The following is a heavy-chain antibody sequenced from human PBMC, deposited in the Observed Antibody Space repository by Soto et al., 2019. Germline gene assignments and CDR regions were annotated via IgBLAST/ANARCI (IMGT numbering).Heavy chain of an antibody. V-gene: IGHV3-53*01. D-gene: IGHD6-6*01. Sequence: GGSLRLSCAASGFTVSSNYMTWVRQAPGKGLEWVSAIYSGGSTYYADSVKGRFTISRDNSKNTLYLQMNSLRAEDTAVYYCARASSKAPGLLDYRGLGTLVTVSS. CDR1: GFTVSSNY. J-gene: IGHJ4*02. CDR2: IYSGGST. CDR3: ARASSKAPGLLDY.